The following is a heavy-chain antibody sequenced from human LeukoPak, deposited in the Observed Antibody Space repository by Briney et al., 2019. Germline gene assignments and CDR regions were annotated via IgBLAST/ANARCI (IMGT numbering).Heavy chain of an antibody. Sequence: PGGSLRLSCAASGFTFSSYAMSWVRQAPGKGQEWVSAISGSGGSTYYADSVKGRFTISRDNSKNTLYLQMNSLRAEDTAVYYCAKRPSGSYYTQYYFDYWGQGTLVTVSS. CDR1: GFTFSSYA. J-gene: IGHJ4*02. V-gene: IGHV3-23*01. CDR2: ISGSGGST. D-gene: IGHD3-10*01. CDR3: AKRPSGSYYTQYYFDY.